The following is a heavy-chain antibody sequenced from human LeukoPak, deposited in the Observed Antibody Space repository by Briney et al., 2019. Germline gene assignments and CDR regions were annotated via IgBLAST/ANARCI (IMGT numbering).Heavy chain of an antibody. V-gene: IGHV5-51*01. J-gene: IGHJ4*02. CDR1: GYSFTTYW. CDR2: MDPGDSDT. CDR3: TATPNHSSSWLD. D-gene: IGHD6-13*01. Sequence: GEPLEISCKGSGYSFTTYWIGWVRQMPGEGLEWMGIMDPGDSDTRYSPSFQGQVTISADKSIATAYLQWTSLKASDTAMYYCTATPNHSSSWLDWGQGTLVTVSS.